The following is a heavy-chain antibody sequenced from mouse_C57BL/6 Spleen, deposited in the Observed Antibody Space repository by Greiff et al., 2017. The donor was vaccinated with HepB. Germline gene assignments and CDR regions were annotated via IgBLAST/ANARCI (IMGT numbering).Heavy chain of an antibody. D-gene: IGHD1-1*01. J-gene: IGHJ4*01. CDR2: IYPGSGST. Sequence: QVQLQQPGAELVKPGASVKMSCKASGYTFTSYWITWVKQRPGQGLEWIGDIYPGSGSTNYNEKFKSKATLTVDTSSSTAYMQLSSLTSEDSAVYYCASGFYYGSSYYAMDYWGQGTSVTVSS. CDR3: ASGFYYGSSYYAMDY. V-gene: IGHV1-55*01. CDR1: GYTFTSYW.